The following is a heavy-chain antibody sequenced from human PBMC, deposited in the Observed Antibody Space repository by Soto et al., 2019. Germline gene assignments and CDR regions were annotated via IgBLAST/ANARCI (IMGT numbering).Heavy chain of an antibody. J-gene: IGHJ1*01. Sequence: PAGVPRLSCAASGFTFDDYAMHWVRQVPGKGLEWVSGINWNSGSIGYGDSVKGRFAISRDNAKNSLHLQMNSLSAEDTAFYYCVKDESINWYSGHFRHWGQGTLVTVSS. D-gene: IGHD6-13*01. V-gene: IGHV3-9*01. CDR1: GFTFDDYA. CDR2: INWNSGSI. CDR3: VKDESINWYSGHFRH.